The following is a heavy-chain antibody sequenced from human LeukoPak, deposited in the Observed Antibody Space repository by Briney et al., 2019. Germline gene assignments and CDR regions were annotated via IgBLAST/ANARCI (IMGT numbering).Heavy chain of an antibody. Sequence: PGGSLRLSCAASGFTFSSYAMSWVRQAPGKGLEWVGLSRTKGDRYSTEYAASVRGRFSVLRDESKNSAYLQMNSLRTEDTAVYFCVREYFYGMDVWGQGTTVTVSS. CDR1: GFTFSSYA. CDR3: VREYFYGMDV. CDR2: SRTKGDRYST. J-gene: IGHJ6*02. V-gene: IGHV3-72*01.